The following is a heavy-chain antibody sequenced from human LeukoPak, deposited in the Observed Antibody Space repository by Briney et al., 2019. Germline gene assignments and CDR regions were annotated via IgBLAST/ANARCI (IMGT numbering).Heavy chain of an antibody. CDR2: ISSSSSYT. D-gene: IGHD2-2*01. CDR1: GFTFSDYY. CDR3: ARDLIVPAASTGVFDY. J-gene: IGHJ4*02. V-gene: IGHV3-11*05. Sequence: GGSLRLSCAASGFTFSDYYMSWIRQAPGKGLEWVSYISSSSSYTNYADSVKGRFTISRDNAKNSLYLQMNSLRAEDTAVYYCARDLIVPAASTGVFDYWGQGTLVTVSS.